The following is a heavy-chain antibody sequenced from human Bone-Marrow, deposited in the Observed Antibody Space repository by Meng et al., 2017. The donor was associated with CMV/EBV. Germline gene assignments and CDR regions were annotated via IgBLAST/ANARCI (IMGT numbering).Heavy chain of an antibody. J-gene: IGHJ4*02. CDR3: ATPSLVAGRVIHKN. Sequence: VSGYTFTDYYMHWVQQAPGKGLEWMGLVDPEDGETIYAEKFQGRVTITADTSTDTAYMELSSLRSEDTAVYYCATPSLVAGRVIHKNWGQGTLVTVSS. CDR2: VDPEDGET. V-gene: IGHV1-69-2*01. CDR1: GYTFTDYY. D-gene: IGHD6-19*01.